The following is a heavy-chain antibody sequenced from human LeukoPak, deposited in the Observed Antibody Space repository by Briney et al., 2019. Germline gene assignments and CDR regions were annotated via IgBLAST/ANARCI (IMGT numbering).Heavy chain of an antibody. CDR3: ARDNIVVVAATKAYYFDY. J-gene: IGHJ4*02. V-gene: IGHV4-59*12. CDR1: GGSISSYY. Sequence: SETLSLTCTVSGGSISSYYWNWIRQPPGKGLEWIGYICYSGSTNYNPSLKSRVAISVDTSKNQFSLKLSSVTAADTAVYYCARDNIVVVAATKAYYFDYWGQGTLVTVSS. CDR2: ICYSGST. D-gene: IGHD2-15*01.